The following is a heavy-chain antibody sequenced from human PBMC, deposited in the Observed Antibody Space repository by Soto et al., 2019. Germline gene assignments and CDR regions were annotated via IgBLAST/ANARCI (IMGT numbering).Heavy chain of an antibody. Sequence: PGESLKISCKGSGYSFTSYCIGWVRQMPGKGLEWMGIIYPGDSDTRYSPSFQGQVAFSADKSISTAYLQWSGPKASDTAIYYCARRLSTGWFFDFWGQGTLVTVSS. CDR3: ARRLSTGWFFDF. CDR2: IYPGDSDT. CDR1: GYSFTSYC. J-gene: IGHJ4*02. D-gene: IGHD6-19*01. V-gene: IGHV5-51*01.